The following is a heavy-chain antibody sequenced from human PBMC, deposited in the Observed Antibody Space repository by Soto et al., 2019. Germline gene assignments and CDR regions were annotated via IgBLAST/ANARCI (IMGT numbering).Heavy chain of an antibody. V-gene: IGHV3-21*01. Sequence: GGSLRLSCAASGFTFSSYSMNWVRQAPGKGLEWVSSISSSTYYISYADSLKGRFTISRDNAKNSLYLQMNSLRAEDTAVYYCARVGYCSGGSCHDFDYWGQGTLVTVSS. J-gene: IGHJ4*02. D-gene: IGHD2-15*01. CDR1: GFTFSSYS. CDR3: ARVGYCSGGSCHDFDY. CDR2: ISSSTYYI.